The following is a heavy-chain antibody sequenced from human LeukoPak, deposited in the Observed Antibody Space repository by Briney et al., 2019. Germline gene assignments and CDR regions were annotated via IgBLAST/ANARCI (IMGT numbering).Heavy chain of an antibody. V-gene: IGHV1-69*04. CDR1: GGTFSSYA. Sequence: AVKVSCKASGGTFSSYAISWVRQAPGQGLEWVGRIIPILGIANYAQKFQGRVTITADKSTSTAYMELSSLRSEDTAVYYCARDISLAGIAVAESVWGQGTLVTVSS. CDR2: IIPILGIA. CDR3: ARDISLAGIAVAESV. D-gene: IGHD6-19*01. J-gene: IGHJ4*02.